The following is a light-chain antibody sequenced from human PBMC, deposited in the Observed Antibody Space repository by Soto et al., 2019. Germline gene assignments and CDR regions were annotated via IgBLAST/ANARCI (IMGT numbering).Light chain of an antibody. V-gene: IGKV3-20*01. CDR2: DAS. Sequence: ELVLTQSPGTLSLSPGERATLSCRASRSVSSNFLAWYQQKPGQAPRLLIYDASTRAPGIPDRFSGSGSGTDFTLTISRLEPEDFAVYYCQQYGTSPGTFGQGTKVDIK. CDR3: QQYGTSPGT. J-gene: IGKJ1*01. CDR1: RSVSSNF.